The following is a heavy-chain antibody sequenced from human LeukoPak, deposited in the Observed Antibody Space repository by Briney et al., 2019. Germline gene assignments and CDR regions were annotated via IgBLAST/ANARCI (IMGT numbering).Heavy chain of an antibody. J-gene: IGHJ4*02. D-gene: IGHD1-1*01. CDR3: ARDDNFQFDY. CDR2: TNPNTGGT. CDR1: GYTFTAYY. Sequence: ASVKVSCKASGYTFTAYYMHWVRQAPGQGLEWMGWTNPNTGGTNYAPKFQGRVTMTRDTSISTAYMELNRLTFDDTAVYYCARDDNFQFDYWGQGTLVTVSS. V-gene: IGHV1-2*02.